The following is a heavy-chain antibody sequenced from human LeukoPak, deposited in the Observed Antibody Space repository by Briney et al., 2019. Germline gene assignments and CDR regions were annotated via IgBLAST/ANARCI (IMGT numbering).Heavy chain of an antibody. V-gene: IGHV3-15*05. CDR2: IKGKTDGGTT. CDR3: TTGGEYSVYYYYMDV. J-gene: IGHJ6*03. D-gene: IGHD2/OR15-2a*01. CDR1: GFTFINAW. Sequence: GGSLRLSCTASGFTFINAWMSWVRQAPGKGLEWVGRIKGKTDGGTTDYATPVKDRFTISRDGSKNTVYLQMNSLKTEDAAVYYCTTGGEYSVYYYYMDVWGKGTTVTVSS.